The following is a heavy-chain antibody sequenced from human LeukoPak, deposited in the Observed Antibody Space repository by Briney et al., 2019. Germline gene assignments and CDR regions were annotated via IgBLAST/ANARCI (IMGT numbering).Heavy chain of an antibody. Sequence: GGSLRLSCAASGFTFINYGMTWVRQATGKGLEWVSSISSSSSYIYYADSVKGRLTISRDNAKNSLYLYMNSLRAEDTAVYYCARDGRGAVASDYWGQGTLLTVSS. J-gene: IGHJ4*02. V-gene: IGHV3-21*01. CDR2: ISSSSSYI. CDR3: ARDGRGAVASDY. CDR1: GFTFINYG. D-gene: IGHD6-19*01.